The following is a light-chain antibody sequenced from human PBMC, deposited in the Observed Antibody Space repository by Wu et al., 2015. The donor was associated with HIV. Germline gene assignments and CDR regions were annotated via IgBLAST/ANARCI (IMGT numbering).Light chain of an antibody. CDR1: QSISNW. CDR3: QRYDSYRT. CDR2: KAS. V-gene: IGKV1-5*03. Sequence: DIQMTQSPSTLSASVGDRVTITCRASQSISNWLAWYQQKPGKAPKLLIYKASSLESGVPSRFSGSGSGTEFTLTISSLQPDDFATYYCQRYDSYRTFGQGTKVEI. J-gene: IGKJ1*01.